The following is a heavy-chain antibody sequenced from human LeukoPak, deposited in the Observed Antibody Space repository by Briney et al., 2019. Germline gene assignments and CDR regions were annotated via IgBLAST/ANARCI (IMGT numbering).Heavy chain of an antibody. D-gene: IGHD6-19*01. Sequence: GASVKVSCKASGYTFTSYGISWVRQAPGQGLEWLGWISAYNGNTNYAQKLQGRVTMTTDTSTSTAYMELRSLRSDDTAVYYCARVGYSSGWYIRWYFDLWGRGTLVTASS. V-gene: IGHV1-18*01. CDR2: ISAYNGNT. CDR1: GYTFTSYG. CDR3: ARVGYSSGWYIRWYFDL. J-gene: IGHJ2*01.